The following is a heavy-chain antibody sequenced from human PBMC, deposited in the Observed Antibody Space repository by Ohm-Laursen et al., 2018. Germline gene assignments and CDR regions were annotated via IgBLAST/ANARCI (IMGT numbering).Heavy chain of an antibody. CDR1: GFTFSDYY. D-gene: IGHD3-3*01. J-gene: IGHJ3*02. V-gene: IGHV3-11*03. CDR2: ISSSSSYI. Sequence: SLRLSCTASGFTFSDYYMSWIRQAPGKGLEWVSSISSSSSYIYYADSVKGRFTISRDNAKNSLYLQMNSLRAEDTAVYYCATRAPDYDFWSGFSTASAFDIWGQGTMVTVSS. CDR3: ATRAPDYDFWSGFSTASAFDI.